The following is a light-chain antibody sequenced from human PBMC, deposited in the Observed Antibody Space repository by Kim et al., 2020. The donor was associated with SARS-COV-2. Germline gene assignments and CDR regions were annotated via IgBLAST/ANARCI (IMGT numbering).Light chain of an antibody. CDR1: HSISSW. Sequence: DIQMTQSPSTLSASVGDRVTITGRASHSISSWLAWYQQKAGKAPKVLIYKASPLESGVPSRFSGSGAGTEFTLTISSLQPDDFATYFCQQYSNYPYTFGQGPKREI. V-gene: IGKV1-5*03. J-gene: IGKJ2*01. CDR3: QQYSNYPYT. CDR2: KAS.